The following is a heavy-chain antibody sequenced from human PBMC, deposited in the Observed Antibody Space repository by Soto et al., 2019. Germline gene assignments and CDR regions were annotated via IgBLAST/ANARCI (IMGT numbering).Heavy chain of an antibody. CDR1: GFTFSSYE. V-gene: IGHV3-48*03. J-gene: IGHJ4*02. CDR3: ERDRKYSRALDY. D-gene: IGHD6-6*01. Sequence: GGSLRLSCAASGFTFSSYEMNWVRQAPGKGLEWVSYISSSGSTIYYADSVKGRFTISRDNAKNSLYLQMNSLRAEDTAVYYCERDRKYSRALDYWGQGTLVTVSS. CDR2: ISSSGSTI.